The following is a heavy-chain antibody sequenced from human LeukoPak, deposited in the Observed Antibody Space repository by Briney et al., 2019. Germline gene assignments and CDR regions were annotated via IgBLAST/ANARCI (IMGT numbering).Heavy chain of an antibody. CDR2: INIGGTNT. J-gene: IGHJ5*02. V-gene: IGHV3-11*01. CDR3: ATDGAGFDT. CDR1: GFTFNDYY. Sequence: PGGSLRLSCAASGFTFNDYYMSWIRQAPGEGLEWLSYINIGGTNTHYADSVKGRFTISMDNAKKSLYLEMNNLRAEDTAVYYCATDGAGFDTWGQGVLVTVSS.